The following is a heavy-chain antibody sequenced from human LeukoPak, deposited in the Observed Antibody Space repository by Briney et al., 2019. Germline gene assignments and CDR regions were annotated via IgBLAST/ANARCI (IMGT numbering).Heavy chain of an antibody. Sequence: ASVKVSCKASGYTFTDYYMHWVRQAPGQGLEWMGWINPNSGGTNCAQKFQDRVTMTRDTSISTAYMELSRLRSDDTAVYYCARSWGYYYDSSGRQNAFDIWGQGTMVTVSS. CDR2: INPNSGGT. D-gene: IGHD3-22*01. CDR1: GYTFTDYY. CDR3: ARSWGYYYDSSGRQNAFDI. V-gene: IGHV1-2*02. J-gene: IGHJ3*02.